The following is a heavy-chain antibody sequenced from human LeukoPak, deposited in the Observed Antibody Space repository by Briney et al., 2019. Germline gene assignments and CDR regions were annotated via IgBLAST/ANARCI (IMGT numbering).Heavy chain of an antibody. CDR1: GFIFTDYW. CDR3: VRGGPSTWS. Sequence: GGSLRLSCAASGFIFTDYWMHWVRQAPGKELVWVARIRGDGRATTYADSVKGRFTISRDNAMNTVFLQMNSLRGEDTAVYHCVRGGPSTWSWGQGTLVTVSS. CDR2: IRGDGRAT. J-gene: IGHJ5*02. D-gene: IGHD2-15*01. V-gene: IGHV3-74*03.